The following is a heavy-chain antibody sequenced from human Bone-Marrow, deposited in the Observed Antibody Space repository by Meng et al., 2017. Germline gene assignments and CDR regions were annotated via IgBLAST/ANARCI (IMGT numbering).Heavy chain of an antibody. CDR3: TRPARKEATIFGDAFDI. CDR1: GFNFGESA. CDR2: IRSKIFGGGP. V-gene: IGHV3-49*04. D-gene: IGHD3-3*01. Sequence: GESLKISCSASGFNFGESAMSWVRQAPGKGLEWAGFIRSKIFGGGPDYSASVKGRFTISRDDSKSIVYLQMNNLETEDTAVYFCTRPARKEATIFGDAFDIWGQGTMVTVSS. J-gene: IGHJ3*02.